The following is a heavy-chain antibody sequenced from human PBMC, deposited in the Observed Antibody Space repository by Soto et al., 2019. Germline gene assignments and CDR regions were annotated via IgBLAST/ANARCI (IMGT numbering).Heavy chain of an antibody. J-gene: IGHJ4*02. V-gene: IGHV3-7*01. CDR2: IKAVGGAE. CDR1: GFTFSNHW. CDR3: VNRAWLES. Sequence: EVPLVESGGGLVQPGGSLRLSCAASGFTFSNHWMSWVRQAPGKGLEWVANIKAVGGAESYVDSVRGRFTLSRDNAKNSMYLQMNSLRAEDTAVYYCVNRAWLESWGQGTLVTVSS.